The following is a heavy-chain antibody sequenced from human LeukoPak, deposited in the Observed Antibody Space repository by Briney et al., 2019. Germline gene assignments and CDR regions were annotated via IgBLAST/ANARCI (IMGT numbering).Heavy chain of an antibody. CDR3: AREGSWTGDY. J-gene: IGHJ4*02. D-gene: IGHD1-26*01. V-gene: IGHV3-48*03. Sequence: GGSLRLSCAASGFVFSRYEMNWVRLAPGKGLEWVSYISSGGTTIYYADSVKGRFTISRDNAKNSLFLQMNSLRVEDTAVYYCAREGSWTGDYWGQGTLVTVSS. CDR1: GFVFSRYE. CDR2: ISSGGTTI.